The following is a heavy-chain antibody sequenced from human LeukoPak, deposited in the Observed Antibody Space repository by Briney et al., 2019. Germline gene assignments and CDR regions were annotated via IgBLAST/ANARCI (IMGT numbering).Heavy chain of an antibody. CDR3: ATPIVVVPAASNY. J-gene: IGHJ4*02. D-gene: IGHD2-2*01. CDR1: GFTFSSYG. V-gene: IGHV3-30*02. CDR2: IRYDGSNK. Sequence: GGSLRLSCAASGFTFSSYGMHWVRQAPGKGLEWVAFIRYDGSNKYYADSVKGRFTISRDNSKNTLYLQMNSLRAEDTAVYYCATPIVVVPAASNYWGQGTLVTVSS.